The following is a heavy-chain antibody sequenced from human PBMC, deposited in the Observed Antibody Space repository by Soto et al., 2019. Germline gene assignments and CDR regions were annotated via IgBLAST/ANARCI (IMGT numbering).Heavy chain of an antibody. CDR3: TSFVPLRGRLLDY. CDR1: GFSFKDAW. D-gene: IGHD3-16*01. CDR2: IKSSTDGGTA. V-gene: IGHV3-15*07. Sequence: EVQLVESGGGFVESGGSLRLSCAASGFSFKDAWMTWVRQAPGKGLEWVGRIKSSTDGGTADYGAAVKGRFTMSRDDSKDTLYLHMDGLKREDTGVYYCTSFVPLRGRLLDYWGPGTQVNVSS. J-gene: IGHJ4*02.